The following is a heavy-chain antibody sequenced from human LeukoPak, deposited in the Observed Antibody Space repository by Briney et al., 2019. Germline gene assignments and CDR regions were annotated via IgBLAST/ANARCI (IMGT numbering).Heavy chain of an antibody. D-gene: IGHD6-19*01. CDR1: GVTFSSYE. CDR3: ARVPGSSGWNYYFDY. V-gene: IGHV3-48*03. J-gene: IGHJ4*02. Sequence: TGGSLRLSCAASGVTFSSYEMNWVRQAPGKGLEWVSYISSSDNAVHYADSVKGRFTISRDNTKNSLYLQMNSLRAEDTAVYYCARVPGSSGWNYYFDYWGQGTLSLSPQ. CDR2: ISSSDNAV.